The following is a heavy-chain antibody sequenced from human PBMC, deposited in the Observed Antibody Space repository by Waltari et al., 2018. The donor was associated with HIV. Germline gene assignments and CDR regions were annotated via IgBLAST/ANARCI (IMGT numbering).Heavy chain of an antibody. CDR3: ARDGKSSYYYDSSPNWFDP. CDR2: IYYSGST. CDR1: GGSISLGGYN. V-gene: IGHV4-31*03. J-gene: IGHJ5*02. D-gene: IGHD3-22*01. Sequence: QVQLQESGPGLAKPSQPLSLPCTVSGGSISLGGYNWTWFRQHPGKGLEWIGFIYYSGSTYYNPSLKSRVTISVDTSKNQFSLKLSSVTAADTAVYYCARDGKSSYYYDSSPNWFDPWGQGTLVAVSS.